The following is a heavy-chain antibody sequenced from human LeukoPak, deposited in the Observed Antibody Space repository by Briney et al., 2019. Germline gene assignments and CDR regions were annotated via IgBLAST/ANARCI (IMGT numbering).Heavy chain of an antibody. CDR2: ISSSSSYI. CDR1: GFTFSSYS. J-gene: IGHJ4*02. V-gene: IGHV3-21*01. CDR3: GTAAAWAFDY. D-gene: IGHD6-13*01. Sequence: GGSLRLSCAASGFTFSSYSMNWVCQAPGKGLGWVSSISSSSSYIYYADSVKGRFTISRDNAKNSLYLQMNSLRAEDTAVYYCGTAAAWAFDYWGQGTLVTVSS.